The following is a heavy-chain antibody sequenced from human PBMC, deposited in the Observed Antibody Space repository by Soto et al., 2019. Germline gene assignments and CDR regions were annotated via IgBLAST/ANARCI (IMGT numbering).Heavy chain of an antibody. CDR1: GYTFTSYD. CDR3: ATGKTGTNYYYYYYMDV. D-gene: IGHD1-7*01. V-gene: IGHV1-8*01. CDR2: MNPNSGNT. Sequence: SVKVSCKASGYTFTSYDINRVRQATGQGLEWMGWMNPNSGNTGYAQKFQGRVTMTRNTSISTAYMELSSLRSEDTAVYYCATGKTGTNYYYYYYMDVWGKGTTVTVSS. J-gene: IGHJ6*03.